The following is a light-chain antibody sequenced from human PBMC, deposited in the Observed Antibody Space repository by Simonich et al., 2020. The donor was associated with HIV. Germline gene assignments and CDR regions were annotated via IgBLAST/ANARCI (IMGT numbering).Light chain of an antibody. J-gene: IGKJ2*01. CDR2: DAS. V-gene: IGKV1-13*02. Sequence: AIQLTQSPSSLSASVGDRVTITCRPSQTISSWLAWYQQKPGKAPKLLIYDASNLESGVPSRFSGSGSGTDFTLTISSLQPEDFATYYCLQFNSFPYTFGLGTKLEIK. CDR1: QTISSW. CDR3: LQFNSFPYT.